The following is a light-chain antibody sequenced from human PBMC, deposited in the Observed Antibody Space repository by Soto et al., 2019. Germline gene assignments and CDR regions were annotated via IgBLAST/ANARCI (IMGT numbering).Light chain of an antibody. Sequence: SYELTQPPSVSVSPGQTARITCSGDALPKQYAYWYQQKPGQAPVLVIYKDSERPSGIPERFSGSSSGTTVTLTISGVQAEHEADYYCQSADSSGTYTVFGGGTQLTVL. J-gene: IGLJ7*01. CDR1: ALPKQY. CDR2: KDS. CDR3: QSADSSGTYTV. V-gene: IGLV3-25*03.